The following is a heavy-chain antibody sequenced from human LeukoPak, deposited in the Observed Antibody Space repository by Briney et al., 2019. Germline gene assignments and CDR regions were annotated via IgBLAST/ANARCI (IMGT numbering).Heavy chain of an antibody. V-gene: IGHV4-34*01. CDR1: GGSFSGYY. Sequence: SETLSLTCAVYGGSFSGYYWSWIRQPPGKGLEWIGEINHSGSTNYNPSLKSRVTISVDTSKNQFSLKLSSVTAADTAVYYCAREVPSGVFWSGNDIFDYWGQGTLVTVSS. CDR3: AREVPSGVFWSGNDIFDY. J-gene: IGHJ4*02. CDR2: INHSGST. D-gene: IGHD3-3*01.